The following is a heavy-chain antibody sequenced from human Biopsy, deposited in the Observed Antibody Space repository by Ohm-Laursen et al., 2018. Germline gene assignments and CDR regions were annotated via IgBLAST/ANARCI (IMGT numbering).Heavy chain of an antibody. D-gene: IGHD2/OR15-2a*01. CDR3: ARATNSTGWPYYYFYGMDV. J-gene: IGHJ6*02. CDR1: GGSISRDY. CDR2: IYYNGCT. V-gene: IGHV4-59*07. Sequence: SDTLSLTCTVSGGSISRDYWRWIRQPLGKGLEWIGYIYYNGCTNYNPSLKSRVTISVDTSKNQFPLRLNSVTTADTAVYYCARATNSTGWPYYYFYGMDVWGQGTTVTVSS.